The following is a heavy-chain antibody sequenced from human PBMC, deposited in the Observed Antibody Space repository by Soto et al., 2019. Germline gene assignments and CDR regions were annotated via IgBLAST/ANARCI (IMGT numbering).Heavy chain of an antibody. V-gene: IGHV2-5*02. CDR1: GFSLMTSGVG. Sequence: QITLTESGPTLVKPTQTLTPTCTVSGFSLMTSGVGAGWFRQPPGKALEWLALIYRDDDKRYRPSLKSRLTSPKDNSKNQVELTKTNMNPVDTATYYCSHTAASRPYWEMFNYWGQGTLVTVSS. CDR3: SHTAASRPYWEMFNY. J-gene: IGHJ4*02. CDR2: IYRDDDK. D-gene: IGHD1-26*01.